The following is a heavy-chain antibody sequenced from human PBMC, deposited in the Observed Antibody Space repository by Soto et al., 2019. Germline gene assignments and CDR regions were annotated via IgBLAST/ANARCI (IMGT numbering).Heavy chain of an antibody. V-gene: IGHV3-23*01. CDR3: AKDRQATVTTFLFWF. Sequence: GGSLRLSCAASGFTFSSYAMSWVRQAPGKGLEWVSAISGSGGSTYYADSVKGRFTISRDNSKNPLYLQMNSLRAEDTAVYYCAKDRQATVTTFLFWFWGQGTLVTVSS. CDR1: GFTFSSYA. D-gene: IGHD4-17*01. CDR2: ISGSGGST. J-gene: IGHJ4*02.